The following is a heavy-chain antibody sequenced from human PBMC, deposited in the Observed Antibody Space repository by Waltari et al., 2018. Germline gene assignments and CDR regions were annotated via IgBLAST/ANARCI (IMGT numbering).Heavy chain of an antibody. J-gene: IGHJ4*02. V-gene: IGHV3-23*01. CDR2: ISGSGGST. Sequence: VQLQQWGAGLLKPSETLSPTCAVYGGSFSGYYWSWVRQAPGKGLEWVSAISGSGGSTYYADSVKGRFTISRDNSKNTLYLQMNSLRAEDTAVYYCAKDKHLDCSSTSCRLYYFDYWGQGTLVTVSS. CDR3: AKDKHLDCSSTSCRLYYFDY. CDR1: GGSFSGYY. D-gene: IGHD2-2*01.